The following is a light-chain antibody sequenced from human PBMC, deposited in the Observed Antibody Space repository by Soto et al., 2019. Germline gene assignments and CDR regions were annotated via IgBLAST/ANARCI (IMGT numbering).Light chain of an antibody. J-gene: IGLJ2*01. CDR3: SSYTKTNTLL. CDR1: SGDIGAYNY. Sequence: QSALTQPASVSGSPGQSITISCTGTSGDIGAYNYVTWYQQHPGKAPKLMIYDVSVWPSGVSSRFSASKSGTTASLSISGLQAEDEADYYCSSYTKTNTLLFGGGTKVTVL. CDR2: DVS. V-gene: IGLV2-14*01.